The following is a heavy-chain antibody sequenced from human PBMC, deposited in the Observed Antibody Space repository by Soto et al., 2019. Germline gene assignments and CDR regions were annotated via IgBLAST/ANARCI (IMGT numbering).Heavy chain of an antibody. D-gene: IGHD1-26*01. V-gene: IGHV1-2*02. CDR1: GYTFTGYF. CDR2: INPRSGDT. Sequence: ASVQVSCKASGYTFTGYFIHWVRQAPGQGLEWMGWINPRSGDTNYAQNFQGRVTMTRGTSITTAYMELSTLRSDDTAVYYCAKGWEVIMGAHYWGQGTLVTVSS. J-gene: IGHJ4*02. CDR3: AKGWEVIMGAHY.